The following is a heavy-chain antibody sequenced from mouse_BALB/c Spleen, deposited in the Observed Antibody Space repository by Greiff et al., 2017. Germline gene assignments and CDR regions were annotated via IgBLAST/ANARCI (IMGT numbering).Heavy chain of an antibody. V-gene: IGHV1-87*01. J-gene: IGHJ2*01. CDR2: IYPGDGDT. CDR1: GYTFTSYW. D-gene: IGHD3-3*01. Sequence: QVQLQQSGAELARPGASVKLSCKASGYTFTSYWMQWVKQRPGQGLEWIGAIYPGDGDTRYTQKFKGKATLTADKSSSTAYMQLSSLASEDSAVYYCARGDAFPYYFDYWGQGTTLTVSS. CDR3: ARGDAFPYYFDY.